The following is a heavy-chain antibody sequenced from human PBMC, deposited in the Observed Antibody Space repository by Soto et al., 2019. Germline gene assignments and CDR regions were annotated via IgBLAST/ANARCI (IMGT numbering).Heavy chain of an antibody. Sequence: SETLSLTCAVYGGSFSGYYWSWIRQPPGKGLEWIGEINHSGSTNYNPSLKSRVTISVDTSKNQFSLKLSSVTAADTAVYYCARGDIVVVPAALPYYYYCGMDVWGQGTTVTVSS. J-gene: IGHJ6*02. CDR3: ARGDIVVVPAALPYYYYCGMDV. CDR1: GGSFSGYY. D-gene: IGHD2-2*01. V-gene: IGHV4-34*01. CDR2: INHSGST.